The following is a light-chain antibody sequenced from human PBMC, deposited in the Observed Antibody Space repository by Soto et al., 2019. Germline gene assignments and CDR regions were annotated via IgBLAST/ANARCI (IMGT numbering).Light chain of an antibody. CDR1: QSVSST. CDR2: GAS. V-gene: IGKV3-15*01. CDR3: QQYNNWPPWT. Sequence: DIVLTQSPVTLSVSPGERATLSCRASQSVSSTLAWYQQGPGQAPRLLIYGASTRATGISARFSGSGSGTEFTLTISSLQSEDFAVYYCQQYNNWPPWTFGQGTKVDVK. J-gene: IGKJ1*01.